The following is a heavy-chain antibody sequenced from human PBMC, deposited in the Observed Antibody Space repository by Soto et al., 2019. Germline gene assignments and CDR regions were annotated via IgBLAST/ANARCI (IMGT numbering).Heavy chain of an antibody. CDR2: TIPMFGTT. J-gene: IGHJ6*02. CDR3: TRCGIRYHSIGYYLGIDGMDV. CDR1: GGTFNSYA. Sequence: QVQLVQSGAEVKKPESSVRVSCKASGGTFNSYAITWVRQAPGQGLEWMGGTIPMFGTTNYAEKFQGRVTITAGESPNTAYMELSSLRSEDTAVYYCTRCGIRYHSIGYYLGIDGMDVWGQGTTVIVSS. V-gene: IGHV1-69*12. D-gene: IGHD3-22*01.